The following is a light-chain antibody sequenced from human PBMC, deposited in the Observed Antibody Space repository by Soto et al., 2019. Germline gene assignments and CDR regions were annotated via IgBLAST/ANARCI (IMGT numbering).Light chain of an antibody. CDR3: QQFNSYPIT. CDR1: QGISSA. CDR2: DAS. J-gene: IGKJ5*01. V-gene: IGKV1-13*02. Sequence: AIPLTQSPSSLSASVGDRVTIPCRASQGISSALAWYQQKPGNAPKLLIYDASSLESGVPSRFSGSGSGTDFTLTISSLQPEDFATYYCQQFNSYPITFGKGTRLEIK.